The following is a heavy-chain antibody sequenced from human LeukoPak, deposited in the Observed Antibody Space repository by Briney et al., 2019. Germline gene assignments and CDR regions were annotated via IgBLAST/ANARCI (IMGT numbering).Heavy chain of an antibody. V-gene: IGHV3-13*01. D-gene: IGHD1-1*01. J-gene: IGHJ6*03. Sequence: HPGGSLRLSCAASGFTFSSFDMHWVRQPTGQGLEWVSTIGTASDTHYPGSVEGRFTLSRDNAQNSLYLQMNSLTAGDTAVYYCARGPPRGKYYYMDVWGKGTTVTVSS. CDR3: ARGPPRGKYYYMDV. CDR2: IGTASDT. CDR1: GFTFSSFD.